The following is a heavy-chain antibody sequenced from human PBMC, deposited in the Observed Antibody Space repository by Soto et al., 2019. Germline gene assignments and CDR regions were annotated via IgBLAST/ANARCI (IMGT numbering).Heavy chain of an antibody. V-gene: IGHV3-7*01. D-gene: IGHD2-15*01. CDR3: SRDVVVGAKALNY. CDR2: IKEDGSEK. Sequence: GSLRLSCAASGFTFSNYWMTWVRQAPGKGLEWVANIKEDGSEKHYVDSVKGRFTISRDNAKNSLYLQVNSLRVEDTAVYFCSRDVVVGAKALNYWGQGALVTVS. CDR1: GFTFSNYW. J-gene: IGHJ4*02.